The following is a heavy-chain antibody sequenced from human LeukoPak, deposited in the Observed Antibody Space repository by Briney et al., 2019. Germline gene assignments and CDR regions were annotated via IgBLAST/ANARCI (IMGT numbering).Heavy chain of an antibody. J-gene: IGHJ4*02. V-gene: IGHV3-48*01. CDR1: GFSFSSYS. CDR2: ISGSGTSI. CDR3: ARKNTTSSEDY. D-gene: IGHD6-6*01. Sequence: GGSLGLSCAASGFSFSSYSMNWVRQAPGKGLEWVSFISGSGTSIDYVDSVKGRFTVSRDNGKNSLFLHMNSLRAEDTAVYYCARKNTTSSEDYWGQGTLVTVSS.